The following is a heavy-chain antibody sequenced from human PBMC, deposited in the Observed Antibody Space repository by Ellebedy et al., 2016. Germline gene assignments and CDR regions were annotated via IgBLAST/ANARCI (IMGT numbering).Heavy chain of an antibody. V-gene: IGHV1-24*01. CDR1: GYTLTELS. D-gene: IGHD3-3*01. J-gene: IGHJ4*02. Sequence: ASVKVSCXVSGYTLTELSMHWVRQAPGKGLEWMGGFDPEDGETIYAQKFQGRVTMTRNTSISTAYMELSSLRSEDTAVYYCARASCRSTSCHEDFWSGYYFDWGQGTLVTVSS. CDR3: ARASCRSTSCHEDFWSGYYFD. CDR2: FDPEDGET.